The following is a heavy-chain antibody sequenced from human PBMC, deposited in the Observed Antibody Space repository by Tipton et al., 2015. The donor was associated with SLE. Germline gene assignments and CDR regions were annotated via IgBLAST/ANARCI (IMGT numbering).Heavy chain of an antibody. J-gene: IGHJ4*02. Sequence: QSGPEVKKPGSSVKVSCKASGGTFSSYAISWVRQAPGQGLEWMGGIIPIFGTANYAQKFQGRVTITADESTSTAYMELSSLRSEDTAVYYCASTPLGAYYFDYWGQGTLVTVSS. D-gene: IGHD7-27*01. V-gene: IGHV1-69*01. CDR3: ASTPLGAYYFDY. CDR2: IIPIFGTA. CDR1: GGTFSSYA.